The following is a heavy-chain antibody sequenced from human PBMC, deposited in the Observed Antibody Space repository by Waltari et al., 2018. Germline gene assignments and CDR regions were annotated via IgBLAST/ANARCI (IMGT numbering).Heavy chain of an antibody. CDR3: ARDRGSGWYQDWFDP. CDR1: GYTFTSYG. Sequence: QVQLVQSGAEVKKPGASVKVSCKASGYTFTSYGISWVRQAPGQGLEWMGWISAYNGNTNYAQKLQGRVTMTTDTSTSTGYMELRSLRSDDTAVYYCARDRGSGWYQDWFDPWGQGTLVTVSS. CDR2: ISAYNGNT. V-gene: IGHV1-18*01. D-gene: IGHD6-19*01. J-gene: IGHJ5*02.